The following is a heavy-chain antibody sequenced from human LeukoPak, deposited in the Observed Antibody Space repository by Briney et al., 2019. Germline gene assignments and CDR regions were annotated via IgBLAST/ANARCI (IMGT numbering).Heavy chain of an antibody. CDR1: GFTVSSNY. CDR3: ARAGSYCSGGSCYSYFDY. D-gene: IGHD2-15*01. Sequence: GGSLRLSCAASGFTVSSNYMSWVRQAPGKGLEWVSVIYSGGSTYYADSVKGRFTISRDNSKNTLYLQMDSLRAEDTAVYYCARAGSYCSGGSCYSYFDYWGQGTLVTVSS. J-gene: IGHJ4*02. V-gene: IGHV3-66*01. CDR2: IYSGGST.